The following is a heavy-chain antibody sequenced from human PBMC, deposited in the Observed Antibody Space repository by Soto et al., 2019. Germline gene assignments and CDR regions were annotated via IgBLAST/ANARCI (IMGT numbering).Heavy chain of an antibody. V-gene: IGHV4-34*09. CDR3: AREDDGGDRDYYGLDV. D-gene: IGHD2-21*02. J-gene: IGHJ6*02. CDR1: GGSFSGYY. Sequence: SETLSLTCAVYGGSFSGYYWSWIRQSPGKGLEWIGYIHYSGSIIYNPSFKSRVTISVDTSKNQFSLQLSSVTAADTAVYFCAREDDGGDRDYYGLDVWGQGTTVTVSS. CDR2: IHYSGSI.